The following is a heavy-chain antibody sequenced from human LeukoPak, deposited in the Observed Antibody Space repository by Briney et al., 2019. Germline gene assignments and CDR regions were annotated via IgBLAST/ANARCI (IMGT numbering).Heavy chain of an antibody. CDR1: GGTFSSYA. J-gene: IGHJ3*02. CDR2: IIPIFGTA. CDR3: ARGARGYSYDDAFDI. D-gene: IGHD5-18*01. Sequence: VASVKVSCKASGGTFSSYAISWARQAPGQGLEWMGGIIPIFGTANYAQKFQGRVTITGDESTSTAYMELSSLRSEDTAVYYCARGARGYSYDDAFDIWGQGTMVTVSS. V-gene: IGHV1-69*01.